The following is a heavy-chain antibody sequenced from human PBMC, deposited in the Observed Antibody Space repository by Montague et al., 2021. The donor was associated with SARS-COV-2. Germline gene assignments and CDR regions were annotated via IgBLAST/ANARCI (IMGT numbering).Heavy chain of an antibody. CDR1: GDSIMPADC. D-gene: IGHD4-23*01. V-gene: IGHV4-4*02. J-gene: IGHJ4*02. CDR3: VRAGGIHNRPPV. CDR2: IYQRVST. Sequence: SETLSLTCAVSGDSIMPADCWSWVRQPPGQGLEWIGEIYQRVSTNYNPSLKGRVSMSVDKFKNQVSLELYSVTAGDTALYYCVRAGGIHNRPPVWGQGALVIVSS.